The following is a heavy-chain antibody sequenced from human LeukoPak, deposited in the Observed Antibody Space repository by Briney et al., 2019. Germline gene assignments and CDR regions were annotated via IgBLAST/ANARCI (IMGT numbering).Heavy chain of an antibody. CDR1: GCRFTSYW. J-gene: IGHJ5*02. D-gene: IGHD5-18*01. Sequence: GGALKISFKGSGCRFTSYWIGWVRPMPGKGLGWRGIIYPGDSETRYSPSFQGEVTISADKSISTAYLQWSSLKASDTAMYYCARLHGRYEQLWPFDPWGQGTLVTVSS. CDR2: IYPGDSET. V-gene: IGHV5-51*01. CDR3: ARLHGRYEQLWPFDP.